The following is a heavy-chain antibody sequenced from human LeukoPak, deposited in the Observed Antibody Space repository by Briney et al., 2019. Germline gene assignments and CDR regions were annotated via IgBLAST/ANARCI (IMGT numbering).Heavy chain of an antibody. D-gene: IGHD2-15*01. CDR3: AREGLYCSGGSCHFDY. V-gene: IGHV3-30-3*01. Sequence: GRSLRLSCAASGFTFSSYAMHWVRQAPGKGLEWVAVISYDGSNKYYADSVKGRFTISRDNSKNTLYLQMNSLRAEDTAVYYCAREGLYCSGGSCHFDYWGQGTLSPSPQ. CDR2: ISYDGSNK. J-gene: IGHJ4*02. CDR1: GFTFSSYA.